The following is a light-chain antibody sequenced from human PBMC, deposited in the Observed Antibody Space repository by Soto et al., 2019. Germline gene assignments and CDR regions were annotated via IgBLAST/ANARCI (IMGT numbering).Light chain of an antibody. CDR3: QHYGSTVFT. J-gene: IGKJ5*01. CDR2: RAS. Sequence: ENVLTQSPGTLSLSPGERATLSCRASQSVTNNYVAWYQQKPGQAPRLLIYRASTMATGIADRFSGSGSGTDFPLSISRLEPQDFAVYYCQHYGSTVFTFGQGTRLEIK. CDR1: QSVTNNY. V-gene: IGKV3-20*01.